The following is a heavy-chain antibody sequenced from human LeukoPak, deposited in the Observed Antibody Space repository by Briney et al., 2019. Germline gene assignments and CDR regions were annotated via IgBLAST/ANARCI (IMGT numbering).Heavy chain of an antibody. D-gene: IGHD3-10*01. CDR2: ISGSGGST. V-gene: IGHV3-23*01. CDR3: AKGAYYGSGSYYYYYGMDV. Sequence: GGSLRLSCAASGFTFDDYAMHWVRQAPGKGLEWVSGISGSGGSTYYADSVKGRFTISRDNSKNTLYLQMNSLRAEDTAVYYCAKGAYYGSGSYYYYYGMDVWGQGTTVTVSS. CDR1: GFTFDDYA. J-gene: IGHJ6*02.